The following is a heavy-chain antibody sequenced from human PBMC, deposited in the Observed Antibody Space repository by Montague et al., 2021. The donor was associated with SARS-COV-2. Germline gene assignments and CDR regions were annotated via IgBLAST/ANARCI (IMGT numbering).Heavy chain of an antibody. CDR3: ARGTGPRSITLFGVIISGHVLDI. CDR1: GGSFSGYY. CDR2: INHRGST. V-gene: IGHV4-34*01. D-gene: IGHD3-3*01. Sequence: SETLSLTCAVYGGSFSGYYWSWIRQPPGKGLEWIGEINHRGSTNYNPSLKSRVIISVDTSKNQFSLTLSTVTAADTAVYYCARGTGPRSITLFGVIISGHVLDIWGQGTMVTVSS. J-gene: IGHJ3*02.